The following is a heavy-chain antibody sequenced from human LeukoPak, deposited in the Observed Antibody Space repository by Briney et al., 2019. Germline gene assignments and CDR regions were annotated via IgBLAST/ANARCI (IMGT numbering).Heavy chain of an antibody. CDR2: IYPTDSDA. J-gene: IGHJ4*02. CDR3: GASPSPTGTERYY. D-gene: IGHD1-1*01. Sequence: GESLKISCKLSGYTFTTYWIGWMRQMPGKGLEWMGIIYPTDSDARYSPSFQGQVTISVDKSISTVYLQWNSLKASDSAMYYCGASPSPTGTERYYWGQGTLVTVSS. V-gene: IGHV5-51*01. CDR1: GYTFTTYW.